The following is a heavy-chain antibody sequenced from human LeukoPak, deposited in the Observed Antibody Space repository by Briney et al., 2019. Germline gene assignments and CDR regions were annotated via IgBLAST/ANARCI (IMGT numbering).Heavy chain of an antibody. CDR3: AKTNGYNWDY. D-gene: IGHD5-24*01. J-gene: IGHJ4*02. V-gene: IGHV3-21*04. Sequence: GGSLRLSCAASGFTFSSYSINWVRQAPGKGLEWVSSISSSSCYIYYADSVKGRFTISRDSSKNTLYLQMNSLRAEDTALYYCAKTNGYNWDYWGQGTLVTVSS. CDR2: ISSSSCYI. CDR1: GFTFSSYS.